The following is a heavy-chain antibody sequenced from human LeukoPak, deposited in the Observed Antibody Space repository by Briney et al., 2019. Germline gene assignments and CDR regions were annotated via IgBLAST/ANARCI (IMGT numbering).Heavy chain of an antibody. Sequence: GGSLRLSCAASGFTFSIYSMNWVRQAPGKGLEWVSSITSSSSYIYYADSVKGRFTISRDNAKNSLYLQMNSLRAEDTAVYYCARDRLHSNAYYAGSDAFDNWGQGTMVTVSS. V-gene: IGHV3-21*01. CDR1: GFTFSIYS. D-gene: IGHD1-26*01. CDR2: ITSSSSYI. J-gene: IGHJ3*02. CDR3: ARDRLHSNAYYAGSDAFDN.